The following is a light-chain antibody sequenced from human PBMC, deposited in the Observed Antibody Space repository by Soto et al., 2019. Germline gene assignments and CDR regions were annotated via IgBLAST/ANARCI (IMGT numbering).Light chain of an antibody. J-gene: IGKJ3*01. CDR2: AAS. CDR1: QSLGSRR. Sequence: EIVLTQSPGTLSLSPGERATLSCRASQSLGSRRLAWYQQKPGQPPRLLIHAASTRATGIPDRFSGSGSGTDFTLTISRLEPEDFAVYFCELYGGSPLSFGPGNKVDVK. V-gene: IGKV3-20*01. CDR3: ELYGGSPLS.